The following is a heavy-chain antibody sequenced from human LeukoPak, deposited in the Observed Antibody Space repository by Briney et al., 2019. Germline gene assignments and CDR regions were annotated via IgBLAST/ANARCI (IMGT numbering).Heavy chain of an antibody. D-gene: IGHD1-26*01. J-gene: IGHJ4*02. CDR1: GYTFTSYG. CDR2: INAGNGNT. CDR3: ARGGSYEDRLDY. Sequence: ASVKVSCKASGYTFTSYGISWVRQAPGQGLEWMGWINAGNGNTKYSQEFQGRVTITRDTSASTAYMELSSLRSEDMAVYYCARGGSYEDRLDYWGQGTLVTVSS. V-gene: IGHV1-3*03.